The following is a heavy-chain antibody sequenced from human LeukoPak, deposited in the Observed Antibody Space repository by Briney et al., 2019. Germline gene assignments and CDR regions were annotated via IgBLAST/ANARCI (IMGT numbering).Heavy chain of an antibody. CDR3: ARNLIRRDYVWGSYRYYFDY. V-gene: IGHV4-34*01. CDR1: GGSFSGYY. J-gene: IGHJ4*02. Sequence: PSETLSLTCAVYGGSFSGYYWSWIRQPPGKGLEWIGEINHSGSTNYSPSLKSRVTISVDTSKNQFSLKLSSVTAADTAVYYCARNLIRRDYVWGSYRYYFDYWGQGTLVTVSS. CDR2: INHSGST. D-gene: IGHD3-16*02.